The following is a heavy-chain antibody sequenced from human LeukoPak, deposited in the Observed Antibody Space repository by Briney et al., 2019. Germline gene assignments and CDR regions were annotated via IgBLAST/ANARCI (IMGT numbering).Heavy chain of an antibody. V-gene: IGHV3-30*18. J-gene: IGHJ4*02. CDR2: ISYDGSNK. CDR1: GFTFSSYG. Sequence: GGSLRLSCAASGFTFSSYGMHWVRQAPGKGLEWAAVISYDGSNKYYADSVKGRFTISRDNSKNTLYLQMNSLRAEDTAVYYCAKEVVPAAMTSDYWGQGTLVTVSS. D-gene: IGHD2-2*01. CDR3: AKEVVPAAMTSDY.